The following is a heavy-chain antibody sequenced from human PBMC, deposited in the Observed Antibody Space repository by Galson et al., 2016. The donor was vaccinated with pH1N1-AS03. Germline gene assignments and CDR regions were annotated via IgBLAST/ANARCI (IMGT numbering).Heavy chain of an antibody. CDR1: GFSLGSHE. D-gene: IGHD5-24*01. CDR2: ITADGTSR. V-gene: IGHV3-48*03. J-gene: IGHJ3*01. Sequence: SLRLSCAASGFSLGSHEMNWVRQAPGKGLEWISYITADGTSRKYADSVRGRFTITRDNANNLVFLYMSSLTVEDTGLYCCAREVGRRDGYIWTSDAFDVWGRGTTVIVSA. CDR3: AREVGRRDGYIWTSDAFDV.